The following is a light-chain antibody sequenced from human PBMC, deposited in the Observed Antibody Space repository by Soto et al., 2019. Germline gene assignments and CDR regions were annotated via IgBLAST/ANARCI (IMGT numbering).Light chain of an antibody. CDR2: GVS. J-gene: IGLJ3*02. Sequence: QSALTQPASVSGSPGQSITISCTGTGSDVGNYNYVSWYQQHPGKAPKLIIYGVSNRPSGVSNRFSGSKSGNAASLTISGLQAEDEADYYCSSYTSDTTLWVFGGGTKLT. V-gene: IGLV2-14*01. CDR3: SSYTSDTTLWV. CDR1: GSDVGNYNY.